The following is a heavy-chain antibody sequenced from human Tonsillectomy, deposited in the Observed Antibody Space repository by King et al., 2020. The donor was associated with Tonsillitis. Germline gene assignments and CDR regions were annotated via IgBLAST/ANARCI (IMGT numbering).Heavy chain of an antibody. J-gene: IGHJ1*01. CDR3: AREYSYHSSDWYFQH. CDR2: TYFSSKWYT. CDR1: GDSVSSNSAA. Sequence: QVQLQQSGPGLVKPSQTLSLTCAISGDSVSSNSAAWTWIRQSPSRGLEWLGRTYFSSKWYTNYAVSVKSRITINADTSKNQFSLQLNSVTPEDTAVYYCAREYSYHSSDWYFQHWGQGTLVTVSS. D-gene: IGHD3-22*01. V-gene: IGHV6-1*01.